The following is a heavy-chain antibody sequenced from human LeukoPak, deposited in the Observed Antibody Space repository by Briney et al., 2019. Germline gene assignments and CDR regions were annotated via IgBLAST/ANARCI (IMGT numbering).Heavy chain of an antibody. D-gene: IGHD6-13*01. CDR2: MYSGGGT. CDR1: GFTVSDNY. Sequence: PGGSLRLSCAASGFTVSDNYMSWVRQAPGKGLEWVSVMYSGGGTYYANSVKGRFTFSRDISKNTLYLQMNGLRTEDTAMYYCARDAPQVPAAGVLASWGQGTLVTVSS. V-gene: IGHV3-53*01. CDR3: ARDAPQVPAAGVLAS. J-gene: IGHJ5*02.